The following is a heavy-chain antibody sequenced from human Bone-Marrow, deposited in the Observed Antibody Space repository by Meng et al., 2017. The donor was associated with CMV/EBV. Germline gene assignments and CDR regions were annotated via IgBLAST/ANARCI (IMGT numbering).Heavy chain of an antibody. J-gene: IGHJ6*02. CDR1: GYTFTGYY. CDR3: ARGSSLTDGMAV. CDR2: INPNSGGT. D-gene: IGHD1-14*01. V-gene: IGHV1-2*02. Sequence: ASVKVSCKASGYTFTGYYMHWVRQAPGQGLEWMGWINPNSGGTNYAQKFQGRVTMTRDTSISTASMELRSLRSDDTAVYYCARGSSLTDGMAVWGQGTTVTVSS.